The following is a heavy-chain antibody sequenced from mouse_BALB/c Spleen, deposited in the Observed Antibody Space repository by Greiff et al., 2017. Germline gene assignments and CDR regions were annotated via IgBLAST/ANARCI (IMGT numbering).Heavy chain of an antibody. Sequence: EVKLMESGGGLVQPKGSLKLSCAASGFTFNTYAMHWVCQAPGKGLEWVARIRSKSNNYATYYADSVKDRFTISRDDSQNMLYLQMNNLKTEDTAMYYCVRESLRSYAMDYWGQGTSVTVSS. D-gene: IGHD6-1*01. V-gene: IGHV10-3*03. CDR2: IRSKSNNYAT. CDR3: VRESLRSYAMDY. J-gene: IGHJ4*01. CDR1: GFTFNTYA.